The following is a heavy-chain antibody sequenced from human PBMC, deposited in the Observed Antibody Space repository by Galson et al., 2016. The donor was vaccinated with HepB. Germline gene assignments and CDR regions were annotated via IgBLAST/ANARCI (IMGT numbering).Heavy chain of an antibody. J-gene: IGHJ3*02. CDR2: INAGNGDT. Sequence: SVKVSCKASGYTFSSYVMHWVRQAPGQRLEWMGWINAGNGDTKYSQKFQGRVTFTSDTSASTAYMQLSSVRSEDTAVYFCARDREIANFGSGSLVAFDIWGQGTMVTVSS. CDR3: ARDREIANFGSGSLVAFDI. V-gene: IGHV1-3*01. CDR1: GYTFSSYV. D-gene: IGHD3-10*01.